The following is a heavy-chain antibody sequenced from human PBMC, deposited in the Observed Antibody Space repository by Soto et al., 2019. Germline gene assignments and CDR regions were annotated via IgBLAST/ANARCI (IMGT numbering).Heavy chain of an antibody. CDR1: GGSFRGYY. Sequence: SETLSLTCAVYGGSFRGYYWSWIRQPPGKGLEWIGEINHSGSTNYNPSLKSRVTISVDTSKNQFSLKLSSVTAADTAVYYCARVTVGVYYYYYYYMDVWGKGTTVTVSS. J-gene: IGHJ6*03. V-gene: IGHV4-34*01. CDR3: ARVTVGVYYYYYYYMDV. CDR2: INHSGST. D-gene: IGHD2-15*01.